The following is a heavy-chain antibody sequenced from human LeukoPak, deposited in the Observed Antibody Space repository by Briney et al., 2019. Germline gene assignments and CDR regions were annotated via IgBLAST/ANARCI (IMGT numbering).Heavy chain of an antibody. Sequence: PGGSLRLSCAVSGFTFSDYCMTWVRQTPGKGLEWVANIRQDGRDETYVNSVKGRFTISRDNAKSLLFLQMNSLRAEDTAVYYCAKQGLWYHMASGYWGQGTLVTVSS. D-gene: IGHD5-18*01. CDR1: GFTFSDYC. J-gene: IGHJ4*02. CDR3: AKQGLWYHMASGY. V-gene: IGHV3-7*01. CDR2: IRQDGRDE.